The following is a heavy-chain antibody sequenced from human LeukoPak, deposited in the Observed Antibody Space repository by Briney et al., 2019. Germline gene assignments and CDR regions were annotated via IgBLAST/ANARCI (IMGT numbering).Heavy chain of an antibody. J-gene: IGHJ2*01. V-gene: IGHV3-11*01. CDR2: ISSSGSTI. CDR1: GFTFSDYY. D-gene: IGHD6-6*01. Sequence: PGGSLRLSCAASGFTFSDYYMSWIRQAPGKGLEWVPYISSSGSTIYYADSVKGRFTISRDNAKNSLYLQMNSLRAEDTAVYYCAREVDSSSGNYWYFDLWGRGTLVTVSS. CDR3: AREVDSSSGNYWYFDL.